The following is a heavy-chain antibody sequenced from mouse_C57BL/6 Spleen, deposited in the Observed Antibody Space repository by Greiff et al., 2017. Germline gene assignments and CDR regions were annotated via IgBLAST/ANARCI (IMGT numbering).Heavy chain of an antibody. D-gene: IGHD4-1*01. V-gene: IGHV1-61*01. CDR2: IYPSDSET. CDR1: GYTFTSYW. CDR3: ARRDWDRDYFDY. J-gene: IGHJ2*01. Sequence: VQLQQPGAELVRPGSSVKLSCKASGYTFTSYWMDWVKQRPGQGLEWIGNIYPSDSETHYNQKFKDKATLTVDKSSSTAYMQLSSLTSEDSAVYYCARRDWDRDYFDYWGQGTTLTVSS.